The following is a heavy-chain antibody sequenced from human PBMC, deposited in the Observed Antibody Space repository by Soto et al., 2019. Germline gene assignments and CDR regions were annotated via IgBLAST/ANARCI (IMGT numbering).Heavy chain of an antibody. CDR3: AREFGYSYGSSPFDY. CDR2: IIPIFGTA. CDR1: GGTFSSYA. Sequence: QVQLVQSGAEVKKPGSSVKVSCKASGGTFSSYAISWVRQAPGQGLEWMGGIIPIFGTANYAQKFQGRVTITADESXXTAYMELSSLRSEDTAVYYCAREFGYSYGSSPFDYWGQGTLVTVSS. J-gene: IGHJ4*02. D-gene: IGHD5-18*01. V-gene: IGHV1-69*12.